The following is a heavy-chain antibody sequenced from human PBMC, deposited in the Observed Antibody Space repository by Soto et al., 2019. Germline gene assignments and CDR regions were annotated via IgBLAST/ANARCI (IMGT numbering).Heavy chain of an antibody. J-gene: IGHJ6*02. CDR2: IYHSGST. CDR1: GGSISSGGYS. V-gene: IGHV4-30-2*01. D-gene: IGHD7-27*01. CDR3: ARARANWGLYGMDV. Sequence: QLQLQESGSGLVKPSQTLSLTCAVSGGSISSGGYSWSWIRQPPGKGLEWIGYIYHSGSTYYNPPRKSRDTISVDRSKNQFSLKLSAVTAADTAVYYCARARANWGLYGMDVWGQGTTVTVPS.